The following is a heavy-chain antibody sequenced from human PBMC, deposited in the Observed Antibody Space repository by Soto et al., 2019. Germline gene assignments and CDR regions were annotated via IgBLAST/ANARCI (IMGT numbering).Heavy chain of an antibody. V-gene: IGHV4-31*03. J-gene: IGHJ6*02. Sequence: QVQLQESGPGLVKPLQTLSLTCTVSGGYISSGGYYWGWIRQHPGKGLEWIGYSYYSGITYYNPSLKSRVNISAATSMNQFSLKLSSVTAADTAVYYCARAHYYNSGMDVWGQGTTVTVSS. CDR1: GGYISSGGYY. CDR2: SYYSGIT. CDR3: ARAHYYNSGMDV.